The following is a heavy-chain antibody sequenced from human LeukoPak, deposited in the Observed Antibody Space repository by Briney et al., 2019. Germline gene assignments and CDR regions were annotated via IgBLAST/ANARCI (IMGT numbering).Heavy chain of an antibody. J-gene: IGHJ4*02. D-gene: IGHD3-16*01. Sequence: SETLSLTCTVSGGSISSSSYYWGWIRQPPGKGLEWIGSIYYSGSTYYNPSLKSRVTISVDTSKNQFSLKLSSVTAADTAVYYCARSMITFGGVDYWGQGTLVTVSS. CDR3: ARSMITFGGVDY. CDR2: IYYSGST. V-gene: IGHV4-39*07. CDR1: GGSISSSSYY.